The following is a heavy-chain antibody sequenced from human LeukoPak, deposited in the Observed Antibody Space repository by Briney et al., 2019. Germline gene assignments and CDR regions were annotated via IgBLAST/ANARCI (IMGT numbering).Heavy chain of an antibody. V-gene: IGHV4-59*11. CDR1: GGSISSHY. CDR3: ARDGSGGSGWYMGY. Sequence: PSETLSLTCTVSGGSISSHYWSWIRQPPGKGLEWIGCIYDSGSTNYNPSLKSRVTILVDTSKNQFSLKLTSVTAADTAVYYCARDGSGGSGWYMGYWGQGTLVTVSS. D-gene: IGHD6-19*01. J-gene: IGHJ4*02. CDR2: IYDSGST.